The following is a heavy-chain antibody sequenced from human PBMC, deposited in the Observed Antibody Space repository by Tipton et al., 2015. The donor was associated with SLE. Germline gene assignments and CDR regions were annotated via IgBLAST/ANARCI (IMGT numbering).Heavy chain of an antibody. D-gene: IGHD6-13*01. J-gene: IGHJ4*02. V-gene: IGHV5-51*01. Sequence: QSGAEVKKPGESLKISCKASGYSFTSKWIGWVRQMPGKGLEWMGIIFPADLDTRYSPPFQGQGTISADKSISTAYLQWNSLKASAPAMYYCASLTAAAAPWYFDYWGQGTLVTVSS. CDR2: IFPADLDT. CDR1: GYSFTSKW. CDR3: ASLTAAAAPWYFDY.